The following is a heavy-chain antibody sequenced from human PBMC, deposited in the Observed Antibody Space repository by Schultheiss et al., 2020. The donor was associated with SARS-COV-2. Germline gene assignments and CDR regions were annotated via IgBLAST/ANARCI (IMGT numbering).Heavy chain of an antibody. CDR3: AREESIVATMGPNDY. Sequence: GGSLRLSCAASGFTFSDYYMSWVRQAPGKGLEWVSRINSDGSSTSYADSVKGRFTISRDNAKNTLYLQMNSLRAEDTAVYYCAREESIVATMGPNDYWGQGTLVTVSS. J-gene: IGHJ4*02. CDR1: GFTFSDYY. D-gene: IGHD5-12*01. V-gene: IGHV3-74*01. CDR2: INSDGSST.